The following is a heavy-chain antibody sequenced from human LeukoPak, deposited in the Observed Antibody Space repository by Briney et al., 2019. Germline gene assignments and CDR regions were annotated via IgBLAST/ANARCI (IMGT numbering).Heavy chain of an antibody. J-gene: IGHJ4*02. Sequence: ASVKVSCKASGGTFSSYAISWVRQAPGQGLEWMGRIIPILGIANYAQKFQGRVTITAGKSTSTAYMELSSLRSEDTAVYYCATISPVGRAGGTYFDYWGQGTLVTVSS. CDR2: IIPILGIA. V-gene: IGHV1-69*04. CDR3: ATISPVGRAGGTYFDY. CDR1: GGTFSSYA. D-gene: IGHD3-10*01.